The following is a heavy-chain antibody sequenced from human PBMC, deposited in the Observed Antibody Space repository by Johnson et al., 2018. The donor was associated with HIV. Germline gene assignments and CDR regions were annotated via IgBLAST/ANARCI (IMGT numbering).Heavy chain of an antibody. CDR3: AKGAPPLGSPSWPDI. Sequence: VQLVESGGGLVQPGGSLRLSCAASGFTFSSYAMHWVRQAPGKGLEWVAVMWYDGSNKYYANSVKGRFSISRDNSKNTLYLQMNSLRAEDTAVYYCAKGAPPLGSPSWPDIWGQGTMVTVSS. J-gene: IGHJ3*02. D-gene: IGHD3-10*02. V-gene: IGHV3-33*06. CDR2: MWYDGSNK. CDR1: GFTFSSYA.